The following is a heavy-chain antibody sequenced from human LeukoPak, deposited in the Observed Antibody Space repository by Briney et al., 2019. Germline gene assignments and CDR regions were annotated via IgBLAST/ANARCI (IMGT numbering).Heavy chain of an antibody. CDR1: GGSISSSSYY. D-gene: IGHD3-3*01. J-gene: IGHJ4*02. V-gene: IGHV4-39*07. Sequence: SETLSLTCTVSGGSISSSSYYWGWIRQPPGTGLEWIGSIYYSGSTYYNPSLKSRVTISVDTSKNQFSLKLSSVTAADTAVYYCARVNDFWSGYLYYFDYWGQGTLVTVSS. CDR2: IYYSGST. CDR3: ARVNDFWSGYLYYFDY.